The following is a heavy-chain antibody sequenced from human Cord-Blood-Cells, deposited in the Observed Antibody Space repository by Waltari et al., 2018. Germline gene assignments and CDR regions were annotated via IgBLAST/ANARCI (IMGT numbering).Heavy chain of an antibody. CDR2: IRSKAYGWTT. CDR1: GFNFGDYA. CDR3: TRGHGSGSYSTDFDY. J-gene: IGHJ4*02. D-gene: IGHD3-10*01. V-gene: IGHV3-49*05. Sequence: EVQLVESGGGLVKPGRSLRLSCTASGFNFGDYAMSWFRQVPGKGLEWVGFIRSKAYGWTTEYAASVKGRFTISRDDSKSIAYLQMNSLKTEDTAVYYCTRGHGSGSYSTDFDYWGQGTLVTVSS.